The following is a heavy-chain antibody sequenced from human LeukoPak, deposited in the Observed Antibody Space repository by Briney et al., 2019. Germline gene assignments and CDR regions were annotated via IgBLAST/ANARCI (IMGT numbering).Heavy chain of an antibody. J-gene: IGHJ5*02. D-gene: IGHD2-2*01. CDR3: ARSYCSSTSCYSNWFDP. V-gene: IGHV1-69*01. CDR1: GGTFSSYA. Sequence: GASVKVSCKAAGGTFSSYAISWVRQAPGPGLEWMGGFIPIFGTANYAQKFQGRVTITPDESTSTAYMELSSLRSEDTAVYYCARSYCSSTSCYSNWFDPWGQGTLVTVSS. CDR2: FIPIFGTA.